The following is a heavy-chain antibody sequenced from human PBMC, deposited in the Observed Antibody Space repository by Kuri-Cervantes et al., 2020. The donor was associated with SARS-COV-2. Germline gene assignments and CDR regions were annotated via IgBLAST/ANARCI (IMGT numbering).Heavy chain of an antibody. D-gene: IGHD2-21*01. CDR2: VKTNSGNT. Sequence: ASVKVSCKAPETTFPNYDINWVRQATGQGLEWMGMVKTNSGNTLYAQFFQGRVTTTRDTSISTAYMELSRLRSDDTAVYYCARAVCGGDCFGGDWFDPWGQGTQVTVSS. J-gene: IGHJ5*02. CDR1: ETTFPNYD. CDR3: ARAVCGGDCFGGDWFDP. V-gene: IGHV1-8*01.